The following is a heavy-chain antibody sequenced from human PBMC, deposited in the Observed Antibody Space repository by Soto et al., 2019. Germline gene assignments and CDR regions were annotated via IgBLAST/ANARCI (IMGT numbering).Heavy chain of an antibody. Sequence: ASVKVSCKASGYNFMPYGVNWVLQAPGRGLEWMGWISPWKGNTNYAQSFQGRVTMTTDTSTSTAYMELRSLTSDDTAVYYCARDLDPSGSYYTDYWGPGTLVTVSS. CDR3: ARDLDPSGSYYTDY. V-gene: IGHV1-18*04. CDR2: ISPWKGNT. D-gene: IGHD3-10*01. CDR1: GYNFMPYG. J-gene: IGHJ4*02.